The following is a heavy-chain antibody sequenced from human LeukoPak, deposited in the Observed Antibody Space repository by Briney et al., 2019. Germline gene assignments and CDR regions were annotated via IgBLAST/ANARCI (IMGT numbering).Heavy chain of an antibody. CDR2: IRYDGTNK. Sequence: GGSLRLSCAASGFTFSSYGMHWVRQAPGKGLEWVAFIRYDGTNKYYADSVKGRFTISRDNSKNTLYLQMNSLRAEDTAVYYCARSQPLSGSSFYFDYWGQGTLVTVSS. CDR3: ARSQPLSGSSFYFDY. J-gene: IGHJ4*02. CDR1: GFTFSSYG. V-gene: IGHV3-30*02. D-gene: IGHD1-26*01.